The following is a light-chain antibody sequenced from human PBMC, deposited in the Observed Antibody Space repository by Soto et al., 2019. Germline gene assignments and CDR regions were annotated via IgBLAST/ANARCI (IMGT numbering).Light chain of an antibody. J-gene: IGKJ2*01. V-gene: IGKV1-39*01. CDR2: GVS. CDR1: QSVSTY. Sequence: DIQMTQFPSSLSASAGERVTITCRASQSVSTYLSWYVQEPGSAPKLLIYGVSKLESGIAPRFTGSGLATEFPLTINSLQPEDFAVYFCQQTYMVPYTFGQGTKVEI. CDR3: QQTYMVPYT.